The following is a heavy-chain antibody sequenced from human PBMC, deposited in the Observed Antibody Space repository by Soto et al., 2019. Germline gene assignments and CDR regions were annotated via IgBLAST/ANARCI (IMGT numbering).Heavy chain of an antibody. Sequence: SETLSLTCTVSGGSVSSSSYYWGWIRQPPGKGLEWIGSIYYSGSTYYNPSLKSRVTISVDTSKNQFSLKLSSVTAADTAVYYWGSWAGLDFILYYYEYWGQGDRVTVS. CDR3: GSWAGLDFILYYYEY. CDR2: IYYSGST. CDR1: GGSVSSSSYY. V-gene: IGHV4-39*01. D-gene: IGHD1-1*01. J-gene: IGHJ4*02.